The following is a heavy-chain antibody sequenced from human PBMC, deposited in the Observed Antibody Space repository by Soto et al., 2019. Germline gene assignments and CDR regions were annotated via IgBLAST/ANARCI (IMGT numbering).Heavy chain of an antibody. D-gene: IGHD2-2*01. Sequence: EVQLVESGGGSVQPGGSLRLSCAASGFTFSTYAMNWVRQAPGKGLEWVSYITGGDNTKYYADSVRGRFAISRDNAKNSLYLQMNSLRAEDTAVYFCARGDETVVLPGLFDFWGQGTLVSVSS. CDR3: ARGDETVVLPGLFDF. V-gene: IGHV3-48*01. CDR2: ITGGDNTK. CDR1: GFTFSTYA. J-gene: IGHJ4*02.